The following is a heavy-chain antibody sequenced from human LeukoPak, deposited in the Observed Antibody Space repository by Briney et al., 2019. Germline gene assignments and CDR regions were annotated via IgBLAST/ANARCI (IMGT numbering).Heavy chain of an antibody. CDR2: IIDSGNSI. Sequence: GGPLRLSCAASGFTFNNYAMSWVRQAPGKGLEWVSTIIDSGNSIYYADSAEGRFTISRDNSKNTLYLQMNSLRAGDTAVYYCAKDPIFSGSYGVFDYWGLGTLVTVSS. J-gene: IGHJ4*02. CDR3: AKDPIFSGSYGVFDY. V-gene: IGHV3-23*01. D-gene: IGHD1-26*01. CDR1: GFTFNNYA.